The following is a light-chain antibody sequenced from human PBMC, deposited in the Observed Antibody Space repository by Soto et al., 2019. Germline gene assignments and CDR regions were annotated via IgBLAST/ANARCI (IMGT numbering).Light chain of an antibody. CDR1: QSVSSN. Sequence: IVMTQSPATLSVSPGERATLSCRASQSVSSNLAWYQQKPGQAPRLLIYDASNRATGIPARFSGSGSGTDFTLTISSLEPEDFAVYYCQQRSNWPTFGQGTRLEI. V-gene: IGKV3-11*01. J-gene: IGKJ5*01. CDR3: QQRSNWPT. CDR2: DAS.